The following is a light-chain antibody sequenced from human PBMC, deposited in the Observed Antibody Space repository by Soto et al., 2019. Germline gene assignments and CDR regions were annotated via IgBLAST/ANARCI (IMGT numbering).Light chain of an antibody. Sequence: EIVLTQSPGPLSLSPGERATLSCRASQSVSSSYLAWYQQKPGQAPRLLIYGASSRATGIPDRFRGSGSGTDFTLTINRLEPDDFAVDYFQQYDHSPLTFGGGTKVEIK. CDR3: QQYDHSPLT. J-gene: IGKJ4*01. V-gene: IGKV3-20*01. CDR1: QSVSSSY. CDR2: GAS.